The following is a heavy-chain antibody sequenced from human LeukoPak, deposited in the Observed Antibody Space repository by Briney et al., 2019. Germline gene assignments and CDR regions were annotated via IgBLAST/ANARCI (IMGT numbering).Heavy chain of an antibody. CDR3: AKDPPIVVVTDDFDY. CDR2: ISGSGGST. D-gene: IGHD2-21*02. J-gene: IGHJ4*02. V-gene: IGHV3-23*01. Sequence: GGSLRLSCAASGFTFSSYAMSWVRQAPGKGLEWVSAISGSGGSTYYADSVKGRFTISSDNSKNTLYLQMNSLRAEDTAVYYCAKDPPIVVVTDDFDYWGQGTLVTVSS. CDR1: GFTFSSYA.